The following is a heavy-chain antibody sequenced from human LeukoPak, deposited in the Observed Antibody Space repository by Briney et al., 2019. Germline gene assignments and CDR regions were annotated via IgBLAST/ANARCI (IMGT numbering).Heavy chain of an antibody. CDR2: IIPIFGTA. CDR1: GGTFSSYA. CDR3: ARHSSSATRGVDY. J-gene: IGHJ4*02. V-gene: IGHV1-69*05. D-gene: IGHD6-6*01. Sequence: ASVKVSCKASGGTFSSYAISWVRQAPGQGLEWMGGIIPIFGTANYEQKFQSRVTITTVESTITAYMELSSLRSEDTAVYYCARHSSSATRGVDYWGQGTLVTVSS.